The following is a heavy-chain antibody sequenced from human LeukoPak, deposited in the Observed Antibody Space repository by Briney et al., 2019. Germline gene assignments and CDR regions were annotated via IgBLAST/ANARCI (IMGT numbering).Heavy chain of an antibody. CDR2: FDPEDGET. CDR3: ATTSYDSSGYYYPVFGY. J-gene: IGHJ4*02. Sequence: ASVKVSCKVSGYTLTELSMHWVRQAPGKGLEWMGGFDPEDGETIYAQKFQDRVTMTEDTSTDTAYMELSSLRSEDTAVYYCATTSYDSSGYYYPVFGYWGQGTLVTVSS. D-gene: IGHD3-22*01. CDR1: GYTLTELS. V-gene: IGHV1-24*01.